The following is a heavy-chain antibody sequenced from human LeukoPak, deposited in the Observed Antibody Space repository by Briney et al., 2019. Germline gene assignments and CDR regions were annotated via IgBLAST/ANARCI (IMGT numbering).Heavy chain of an antibody. D-gene: IGHD6-19*01. CDR3: ATSIAVAGTLPDY. Sequence: PSETLSLTCTVSGGSISGGSYYWSWIRQPAGKGLEWIGRIYTSGSTNYNPSLKSRVTISVDTSKNQFSLKLSSVTAADTAVYYCATSIAVAGTLPDYWGQGTLVTVSS. J-gene: IGHJ4*02. CDR2: IYTSGST. V-gene: IGHV4-61*02. CDR1: GGSISGGSYY.